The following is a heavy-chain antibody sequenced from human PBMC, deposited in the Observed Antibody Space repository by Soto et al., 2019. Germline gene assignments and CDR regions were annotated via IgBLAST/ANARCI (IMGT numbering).Heavy chain of an antibody. D-gene: IGHD3-3*01. CDR2: ISGSGGST. V-gene: IGHV3-23*01. Sequence: EVQLLESGGGLVQPGGSLRLSCAASGFTFSSYAMSWVRQAPGKGLEWVSAISGSGGSTYYADSVKGRFTISRDNSENTLYLQMNSLRAEVTAVYYCARGGQQFGGIDYWGQGTLVTVSS. J-gene: IGHJ4*02. CDR1: GFTFSSYA. CDR3: ARGGQQFGGIDY.